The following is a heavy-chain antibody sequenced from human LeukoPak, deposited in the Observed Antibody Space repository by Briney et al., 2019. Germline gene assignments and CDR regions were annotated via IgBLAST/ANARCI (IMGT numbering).Heavy chain of an antibody. CDR3: VMVYATVRMNFDY. Sequence: GGSLRLSCAASGFTFSDYYMSWIRQAPGKGLEWVSYISSSGSTIYYADSVEGRFTISRDNAKNSLYLQMNSLRAEDTAVYYCVMVYATVRMNFDYWGQGTLVTVSS. D-gene: IGHD2-8*01. J-gene: IGHJ4*02. CDR2: ISSSGSTI. V-gene: IGHV3-11*04. CDR1: GFTFSDYY.